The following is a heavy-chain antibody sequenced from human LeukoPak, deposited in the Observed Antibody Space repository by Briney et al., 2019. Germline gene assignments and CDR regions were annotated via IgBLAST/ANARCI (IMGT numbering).Heavy chain of an antibody. J-gene: IGHJ4*02. CDR1: GGTFSSYA. V-gene: IGHV1-69*13. Sequence: ASVKVSRTASGGTFSSYAISWVRQAPGQGLEWMGGIIPIFGTANYAQKFQGRVTITADESTSTAYMELSSLRSEDTAVYYCARRYYYDSSGYLDYWGQGTLVTVSS. CDR3: ARRYYYDSSGYLDY. CDR2: IIPIFGTA. D-gene: IGHD3-22*01.